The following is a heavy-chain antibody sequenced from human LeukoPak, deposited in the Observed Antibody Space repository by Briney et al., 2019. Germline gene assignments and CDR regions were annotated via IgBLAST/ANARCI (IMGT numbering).Heavy chain of an antibody. CDR3: ARELFPSMVGGSYLPSDY. CDR2: ISYDGSNK. J-gene: IGHJ4*02. Sequence: GRSLRLSCAASGFTFSSYAMHWVRQAPGKGLEWVAVISYDGSNKYYADSVKGRFTISRDNSKNTLYLQMNSLRAEDTAVYYCARELFPSMVGGSYLPSDYWGQETLVTVSS. CDR1: GFTFSSYA. V-gene: IGHV3-30-3*01. D-gene: IGHD1-26*01.